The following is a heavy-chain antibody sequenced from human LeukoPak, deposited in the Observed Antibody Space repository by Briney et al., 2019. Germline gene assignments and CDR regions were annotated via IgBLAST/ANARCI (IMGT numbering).Heavy chain of an antibody. V-gene: IGHV3-21*01. D-gene: IGHD5-12*01. CDR3: ARGRTGGYSGYDLDY. J-gene: IGHJ4*02. CDR1: GSTFSSYS. CDR2: ISSSSSYI. Sequence: GGSLRLSCAASGSTFSSYSMNWVRQAPGKGLEWVSSISSSSSYIYYADSVKGRFTISRDNAKNSLYLQMNSLRAEDTAVYYCARGRTGGYSGYDLDYWGQGTLVTVSS.